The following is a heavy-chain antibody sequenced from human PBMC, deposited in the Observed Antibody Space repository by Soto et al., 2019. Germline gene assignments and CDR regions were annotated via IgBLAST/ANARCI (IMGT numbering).Heavy chain of an antibody. Sequence: GASVKVSCKSSGYTFTGYTIHWVRQAPGQRLEWMGWINAGNGNTKYSQKFQGRVTITRDTSASTIYMELISLRSEDTAVYYCARDRVYCSCCSCWRSVEDIWGQGTLVTVSS. D-gene: IGHD2-15*01. V-gene: IGHV1-3*01. J-gene: IGHJ4*02. CDR3: ARDRVYCSCCSCWRSVEDI. CDR2: INAGNGNT. CDR1: GYTFTGYT.